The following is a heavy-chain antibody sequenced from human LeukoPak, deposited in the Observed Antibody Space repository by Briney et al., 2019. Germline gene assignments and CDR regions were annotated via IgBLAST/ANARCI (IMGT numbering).Heavy chain of an antibody. Sequence: QPGGSLRLSCAASGFTFSGYWMSWVRQAPGKGLEWVANIKQDGSEKYYVDSVKGRFTISRDNAKNSLFLQMNSLRAEDTAVYYCAKAEGYHYDSGGYYGTYFDYWGQGTLVTVSS. D-gene: IGHD3-22*01. V-gene: IGHV3-7*05. CDR3: AKAEGYHYDSGGYYGTYFDY. CDR1: GFTFSGYW. J-gene: IGHJ4*02. CDR2: IKQDGSEK.